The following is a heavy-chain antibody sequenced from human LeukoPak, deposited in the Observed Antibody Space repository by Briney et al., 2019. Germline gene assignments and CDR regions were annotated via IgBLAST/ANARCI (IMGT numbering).Heavy chain of an antibody. V-gene: IGHV4-31*11. CDR3: ARGPIYGDYVLDY. Sequence: SSETLSLTCAVSGGSISSGGYYWSWIRQHPGKGLEWIGYIYYSGSTYYNPSLKSRVTISVDTSKNQFSLELSSVTAADTAVYYCARGPIYGDYVLDYWGQGTLVTVSS. J-gene: IGHJ4*02. CDR2: IYYSGST. D-gene: IGHD4-17*01. CDR1: GGSISSGGYY.